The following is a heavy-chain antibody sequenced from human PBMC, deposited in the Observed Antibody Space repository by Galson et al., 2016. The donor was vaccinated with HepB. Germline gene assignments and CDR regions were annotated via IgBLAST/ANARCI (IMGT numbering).Heavy chain of an antibody. V-gene: IGHV3-74*01. J-gene: IGHJ4*02. D-gene: IGHD3-16*01. CDR3: ATVSGPLDY. CDR2: ISSDGSTT. Sequence: SLRLSCAASGFTFSSYWMHWVRQAPGRGLVWVSRISSDGSTTDYADSVKGRFTISRDNVKNTVYLQMNSLRAEDTAVYYCATVSGPLDYWGQGTLVTVSS. CDR1: GFTFSSYW.